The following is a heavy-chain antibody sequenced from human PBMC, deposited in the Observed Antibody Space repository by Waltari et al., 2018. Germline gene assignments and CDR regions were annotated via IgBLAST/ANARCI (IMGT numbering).Heavy chain of an antibody. D-gene: IGHD2-2*01. Sequence: EVQLVESGGGLVKPGGSLRLSCAASGFTFSSYSMTWVRQAPGKGMEWVSSISSSSSYIYYADSVKGRFTISRDNAKNSLYLQMNSLRAEDTAVYYCAREAVVVPAANYYYYYGMDVWGQGTTVTVSS. CDR2: ISSSSSYI. CDR1: GFTFSSYS. CDR3: AREAVVVPAANYYYYYGMDV. V-gene: IGHV3-21*01. J-gene: IGHJ6*02.